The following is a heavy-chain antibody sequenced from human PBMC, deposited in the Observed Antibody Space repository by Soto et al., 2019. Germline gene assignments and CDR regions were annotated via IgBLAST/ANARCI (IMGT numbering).Heavy chain of an antibody. D-gene: IGHD3-10*01. CDR2: ISGSGGST. CDR3: AKAKEMYGSGSYDY. Sequence: GGSLRLSCAASGFTFSSYAMSWVRQAPGKGLEWVSAISGSGGSTYYADSVKGRFTISRDNSKNTLYLQMNSLRAEDTAVYYCAKAKEMYGSGSYDYWGQGTLVTVSS. V-gene: IGHV3-23*01. J-gene: IGHJ4*02. CDR1: GFTFSSYA.